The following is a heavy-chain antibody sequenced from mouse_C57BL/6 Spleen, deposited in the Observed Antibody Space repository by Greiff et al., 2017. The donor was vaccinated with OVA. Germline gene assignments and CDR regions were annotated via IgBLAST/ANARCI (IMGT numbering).Heavy chain of an antibody. CDR1: GYTFTSYW. Sequence: QVQLQQPGTELVKPGASVKLSCTASGYTFTSYWMHWVKQRPGQGLEWIGNINPSNGGTNYNEKFKSKATLTVDKSSSTAYMQLSSLTSEDAAVYYCARGGGLPYGYFDVWGTGTTVTVSS. J-gene: IGHJ1*03. V-gene: IGHV1-53*01. CDR2: INPSNGGT. D-gene: IGHD2-2*01. CDR3: ARGGGLPYGYFDV.